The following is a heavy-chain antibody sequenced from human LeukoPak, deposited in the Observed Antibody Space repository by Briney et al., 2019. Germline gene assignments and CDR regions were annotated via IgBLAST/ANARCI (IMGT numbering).Heavy chain of an antibody. CDR2: IKRDGTT. J-gene: IGHJ4*02. V-gene: IGHV3-74*01. Sequence: GGSLRLSCAASGFTFSSYWMHWVRQAPGKGLVWVSRIKRDGTTSYADSVKGRFTISRDNSKNTLYLQMNSLRAEDTAVYYCAKIGVVVVAATSKYYFDYWGQGTLVTVSS. CDR3: AKIGVVVVAATSKYYFDY. CDR1: GFTFSSYW. D-gene: IGHD2-15*01.